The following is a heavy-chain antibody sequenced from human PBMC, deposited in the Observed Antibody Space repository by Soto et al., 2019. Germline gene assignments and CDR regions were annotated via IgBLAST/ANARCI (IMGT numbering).Heavy chain of an antibody. V-gene: IGHV4-30-4*01. CDR1: GASISSGGAYY. D-gene: IGHD3-10*01. CDR2: IHYSGST. J-gene: IGHJ4*02. Sequence: QVQLQESGPGLVKPSQTLSLTCAVSGASISSGGAYYWSWLRQSPGKGLEWIGYIHYSGSTYYNSSLKSRVTMSVDTAKNRFSLKVSSVTAADTAVYYCARSPKGLGNFDYWGQGTLVTVSS. CDR3: ARSPKGLGNFDY.